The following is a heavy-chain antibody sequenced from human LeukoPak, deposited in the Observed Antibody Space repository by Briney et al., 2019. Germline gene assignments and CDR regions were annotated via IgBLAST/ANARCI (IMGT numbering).Heavy chain of an antibody. CDR1: GGSISSGSYY. J-gene: IGHJ5*02. D-gene: IGHD6-13*01. CDR2: IYSSGST. V-gene: IGHV4-61*02. CDR3: AGGGYPDWFDP. Sequence: SQTLSLTCTVSGGSISSGSYYWSSIRQPAGKGLEWIGRIYSSGSTNYNPSLKSRVTISVDTSKNQFSLKLSSVAAADTAVYYCAGGGYPDWFDPWGQGTLVTVSS.